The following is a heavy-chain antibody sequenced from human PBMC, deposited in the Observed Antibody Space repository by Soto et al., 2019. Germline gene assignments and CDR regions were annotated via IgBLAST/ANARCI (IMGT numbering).Heavy chain of an antibody. CDR3: AKVRDSSSWYDMYYFDY. V-gene: IGHV3-23*01. CDR2: ISGSGGST. CDR1: GFTFSSYA. J-gene: IGHJ4*02. D-gene: IGHD6-13*01. Sequence: GGSLRLSCAASGFTFSSYAMSWVRQAPGKGLEWVSAISGSGGSTYYADSVKGRFTISRDNSKNTLYLQMNSLRAEDTAVYYCAKVRDSSSWYDMYYFDYWGQGTLVTVSS.